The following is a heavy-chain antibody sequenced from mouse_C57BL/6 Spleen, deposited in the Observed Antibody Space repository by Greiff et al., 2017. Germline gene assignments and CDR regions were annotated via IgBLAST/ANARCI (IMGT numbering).Heavy chain of an antibody. V-gene: IGHV1-69*01. Sequence: QVQLQQPGAELVMPGASVKLSCKASGYTFTRYWMHWVQQRPGPGLEWIGEIDPSGSYANYNQKFKGKSTLTVDKSSSTAYMQLSSLTSEDSAVYYCARTAQATYDYWGQGTTLTVSS. CDR1: GYTFTRYW. J-gene: IGHJ2*01. D-gene: IGHD3-2*02. CDR2: IDPSGSYA. CDR3: ARTAQATYDY.